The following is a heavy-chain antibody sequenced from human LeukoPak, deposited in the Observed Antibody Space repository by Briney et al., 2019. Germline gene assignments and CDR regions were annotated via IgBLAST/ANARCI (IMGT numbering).Heavy chain of an antibody. V-gene: IGHV3-23*01. D-gene: IGHD2-15*01. CDR1: GFTFSSCA. CDR3: AKVRYCSGGRCYASDY. Sequence: GGSLRLSCAASGFTFSSCAMSWVRQAPGKGLEWVSAISGSGGSTYYADPVKGRFTISRDNSKNTLYLQMNSLRAEDTAVYYCAKVRYCSGGRCYASDYWGQGTLVTVSS. CDR2: ISGSGGST. J-gene: IGHJ4*02.